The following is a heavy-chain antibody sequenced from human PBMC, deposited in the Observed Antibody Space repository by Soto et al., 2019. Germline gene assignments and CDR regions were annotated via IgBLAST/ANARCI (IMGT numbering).Heavy chain of an antibody. V-gene: IGHV4-34*01. D-gene: IGHD5-18*01. CDR3: ARGFDLYSYGPNSFDY. CDR1: GGSFSGYY. CDR2: INHSGST. Sequence: QVQLQQWGAGLLKPSETLSLTCAVYGGSFSGYYWSWIRQPPGKGLEWIGEINHSGSTNYNPSLKSRVTISVDTSKNQFSLKLSCVTAADTAVYYCARGFDLYSYGPNSFDYWGQGTLVTVSS. J-gene: IGHJ4*02.